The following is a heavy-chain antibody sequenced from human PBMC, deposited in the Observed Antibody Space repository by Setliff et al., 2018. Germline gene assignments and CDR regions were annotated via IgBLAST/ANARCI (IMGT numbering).Heavy chain of an antibody. Sequence: SETLSLTCAVYGGSFSGYYWTWIRQPPGKGLEWIGNINTSESTKYNPSLKSRVTISLDTSKRQFSLKLTSVTAADTAVYYCARALASGSYYGQSSYYMDVWGKGATVTVSS. V-gene: IGHV4-4*08. CDR2: INTSEST. J-gene: IGHJ6*03. CDR1: GGSFSGYY. CDR3: ARALASGSYYGQSSYYMDV. D-gene: IGHD3-10*01.